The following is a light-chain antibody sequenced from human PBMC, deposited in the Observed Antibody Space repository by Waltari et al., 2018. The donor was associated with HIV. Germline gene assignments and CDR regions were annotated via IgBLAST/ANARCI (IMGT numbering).Light chain of an antibody. V-gene: IGKV3-20*01. CDR2: GAS. CDR3: QQYGSSPPVT. CDR1: QSVSSSY. Sequence: EIVLTQSPGTLSLSPGESATLSCRASQSVSSSYLAWYQKKPGQAPRLLIYGASSRATGIPDRFSGSGSGTYFTLTISRLEPEDFAVYYCQQYGSSPPVTFGQGTRLEIK. J-gene: IGKJ5*01.